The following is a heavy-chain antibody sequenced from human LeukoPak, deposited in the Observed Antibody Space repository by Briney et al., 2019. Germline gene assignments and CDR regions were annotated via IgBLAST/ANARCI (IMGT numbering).Heavy chain of an antibody. V-gene: IGHV5-51*01. CDR1: GYSFTSYW. Sequence: GESLKISCKGSGYSFTSYWIGWVRQMPGKGLEWMGIIYPGDSDTRYSPSFQGQVTISADKSISTAYLQWSSLKASDTAMYYCASASSSWFSYDAFDIWGQGTMVTVSS. CDR3: ASASSSWFSYDAFDI. J-gene: IGHJ3*02. D-gene: IGHD6-13*01. CDR2: IYPGDSDT.